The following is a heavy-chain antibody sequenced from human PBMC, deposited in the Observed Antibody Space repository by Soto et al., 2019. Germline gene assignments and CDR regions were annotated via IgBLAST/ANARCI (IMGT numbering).Heavy chain of an antibody. V-gene: IGHV3-21*01. J-gene: IGHJ6*02. CDR2: ISSSSSYI. Sequence: GGSLRLSCAASGFTFTSYSMNWVRQAPGKGLEWVSSISSSSSYIYYADSVKGRFTISRDNAKNSLYLQMNSLRAEDTAVYYCARDSRDYGMDVWGQGRTVTVSS. CDR1: GFTFTSYS. CDR3: ARDSRDYGMDV.